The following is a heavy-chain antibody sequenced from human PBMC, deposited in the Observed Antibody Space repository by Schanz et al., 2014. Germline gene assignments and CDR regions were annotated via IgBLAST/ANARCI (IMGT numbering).Heavy chain of an antibody. CDR2: IATSSSTR. J-gene: IGHJ4*02. V-gene: IGHV3-11*04. CDR3: ARDNYYGSGSCAY. Sequence: GMDWTGGSLRLSCAASGFTFRDYYMSWIRQAPGKGLEWLSYIATSSSTRHYADSVKGRFTISRDNAKNSMYLHMKSLRGEDTAVYYCARDNYYGSGSCAYWGQGTLVTVSS. D-gene: IGHD3-10*01. CDR1: GFTFRDYY.